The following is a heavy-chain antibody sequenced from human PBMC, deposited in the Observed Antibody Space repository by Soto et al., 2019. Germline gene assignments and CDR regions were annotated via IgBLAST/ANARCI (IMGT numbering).Heavy chain of an antibody. CDR3: ARGSSGWPPRLAD. V-gene: IGHV4-59*01. D-gene: IGHD6-19*01. CDR1: GGSISSYY. CDR2: IYYSGST. J-gene: IGHJ4*02. Sequence: QVQLQESGPGLVKPSETLSLNCTVSGGSISSYYWSWIRQSPGKGLEWIGYIYYSGSTNYNPSLKSRATLSVDTSKTQFPLELSSVTAADTAVYFCARGSSGWPPRLADWGQGTLVTVSS.